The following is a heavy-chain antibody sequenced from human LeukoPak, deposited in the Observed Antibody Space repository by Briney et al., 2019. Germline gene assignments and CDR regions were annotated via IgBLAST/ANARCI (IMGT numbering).Heavy chain of an antibody. D-gene: IGHD6-19*01. CDR1: GFTFSSYG. V-gene: IGHV3-30*02. Sequence: PGGSLRLSCAASGFTFSSYGMHWVRQAPGKGLEWVAFIRYDGSNKYYADSVKGRFTISRDNSKNTLYLQMNSLRAEDTAVYYCAKDRFQNRAVAGTVPLYWGQRTLVTVSS. CDR2: IRYDGSNK. CDR3: AKDRFQNRAVAGTVPLY. J-gene: IGHJ4*02.